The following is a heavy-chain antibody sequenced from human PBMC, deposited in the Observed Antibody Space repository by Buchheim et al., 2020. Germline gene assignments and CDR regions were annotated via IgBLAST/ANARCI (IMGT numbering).Heavy chain of an antibody. CDR1: GFSFRSYW. V-gene: IGHV3-74*01. D-gene: IGHD6-19*01. CDR3: ARATYSSGWDP. Sequence: EVQLVESGGGLVQPGGSLRLSCAASGFSFRSYWMHWVRQAPGKGLVWVSRISIDGSSTSYADSVKGRFTISRDNAKNTLYLEMNSLRVEDTAVYYCARATYSSGWDPWGQGT. J-gene: IGHJ5*02. CDR2: ISIDGSST.